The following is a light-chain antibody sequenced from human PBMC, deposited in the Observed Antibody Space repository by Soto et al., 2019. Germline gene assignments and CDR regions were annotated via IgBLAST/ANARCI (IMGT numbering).Light chain of an antibody. V-gene: IGKV1-9*01. CDR2: GVS. CDR1: QEISGY. CDR3: QPLHWA. Sequence: IHLTQSPSSLSASVGDRVTITCRASQEISGYLAWYQQTPGKAPKLLIYGVSTLQDGVSSRFIGRGSGTDFSLTISRLQLEDFATYYCQPLHWAFGPVT. J-gene: IGKJ1*01.